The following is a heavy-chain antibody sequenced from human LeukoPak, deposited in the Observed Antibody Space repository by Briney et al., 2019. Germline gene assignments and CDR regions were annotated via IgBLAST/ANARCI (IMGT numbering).Heavy chain of an antibody. CDR3: AGEWLAQSYFDY. CDR1: GGSLSGYY. V-gene: IGHV4-34*01. Sequence: SETLSLTCAVYGGSLSGYYWSWIRQSPGKALEWIGEVNHRGSSNYNPFLNSRVIISVDTSKNQISLKVNSVTAADTAVYYCAGEWLAQSYFDYWGQGTLVTVSS. D-gene: IGHD6-19*01. J-gene: IGHJ4*02. CDR2: VNHRGSS.